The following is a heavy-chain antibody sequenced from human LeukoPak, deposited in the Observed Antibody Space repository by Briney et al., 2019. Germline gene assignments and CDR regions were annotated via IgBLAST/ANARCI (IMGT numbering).Heavy chain of an antibody. D-gene: IGHD4-17*01. J-gene: IGHJ4*02. CDR2: INGDETSP. Sequence: GGSLRLSCAASGFTFSSHWMQCARQAPREGVVWVSRINGDETSPAYADSVKGAFTISRDNAKNTLYLQMNSLRADDTAVYCWVRARPTVPILFDYWGQGTLVTVSS. CDR1: GFTFSSHW. V-gene: IGHV3-74*01. CDR3: VRARPTVPILFDY.